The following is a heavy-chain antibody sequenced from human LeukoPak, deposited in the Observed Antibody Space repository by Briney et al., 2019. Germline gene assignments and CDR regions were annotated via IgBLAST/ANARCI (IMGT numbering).Heavy chain of an antibody. CDR3: AREFIGDGYKLDY. D-gene: IGHD5-24*01. CDR2: ISYDGSNK. CDR1: GFTFSSYA. Sequence: GGSLRLSCAASGFTFSSYAMHWVRQAPGKELEWVAVISYDGSNKYYADSVKGRFTISRDNSKNTLYLQMNSLRAEDTAMYYCAREFIGDGYKLDYWGQGTLVTVSS. J-gene: IGHJ4*02. V-gene: IGHV3-30*01.